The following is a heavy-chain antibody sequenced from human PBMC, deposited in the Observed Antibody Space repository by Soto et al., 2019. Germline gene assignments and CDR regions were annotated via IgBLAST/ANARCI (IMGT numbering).Heavy chain of an antibody. Sequence: GGSLRLSCAASGFTFSSYSMNWVRQAPGKGLDWVSYISSSGSTEYYADSVKGRFTISRDNADNSLYLQMNSLRAEDTAVYYCARVPGSSNGDYFDYWGQGTLVTVSS. V-gene: IGHV3-48*01. CDR2: ISSSGSTE. CDR1: GFTFSSYS. D-gene: IGHD6-6*01. CDR3: ARVPGSSNGDYFDY. J-gene: IGHJ4*02.